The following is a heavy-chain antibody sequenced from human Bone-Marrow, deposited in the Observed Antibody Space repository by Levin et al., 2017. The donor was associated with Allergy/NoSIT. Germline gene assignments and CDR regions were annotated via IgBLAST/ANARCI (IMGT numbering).Heavy chain of an antibody. D-gene: IGHD1-1*01. CDR2: IYPGDSDT. CDR3: ARQVAAVTTSYYFDY. CDR1: GYSFTSYW. V-gene: IGHV5-51*01. Sequence: GESLKISCKGSGYSFTSYWIGWVRQMPGKGLEWMGIIYPGDSDTRYSPSFQGQVTISADKSISTAYLQWSSLKASDTAMYYCARQVAAVTTSYYFDYWGQGTLVTVSS. J-gene: IGHJ4*02.